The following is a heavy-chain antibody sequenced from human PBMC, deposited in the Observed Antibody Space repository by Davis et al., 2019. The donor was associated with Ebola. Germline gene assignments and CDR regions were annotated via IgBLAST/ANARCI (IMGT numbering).Heavy chain of an antibody. CDR1: GYTFRTYG. V-gene: IGHV1-18*04. D-gene: IGHD6-19*01. Sequence: ASVKVSCKASGYTFRTYGFSWVRQAPGQGLEWMGWISGYNGKTDYAQKFQGRVSMTTDRSTSTAYMELRSLRSDDTAVYYCARDLAVAPPDYWGQGTLVTVSS. J-gene: IGHJ4*02. CDR3: ARDLAVAPPDY. CDR2: ISGYNGKT.